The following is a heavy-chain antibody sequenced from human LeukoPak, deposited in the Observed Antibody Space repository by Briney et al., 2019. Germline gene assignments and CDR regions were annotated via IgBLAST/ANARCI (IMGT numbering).Heavy chain of an antibody. CDR3: ARQADAGYSSQNWFDP. V-gene: IGHV4-39*01. J-gene: IGHJ5*02. CDR2: IYYSGST. CDR1: GGSISSSSYY. D-gene: IGHD6-13*01. Sequence: SETLSLTCTVSGGSISSSSYYWGWIRQPPGKGLEWIGSIYYSGSTYYNPSLKGRVTISVDTSKNQFSLKLSSVTAADTAVYYCARQADAGYSSQNWFDPWGQGTLVTVSS.